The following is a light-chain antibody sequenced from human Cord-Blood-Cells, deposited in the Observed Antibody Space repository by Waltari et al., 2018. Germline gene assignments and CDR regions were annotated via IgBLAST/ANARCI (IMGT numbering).Light chain of an antibody. CDR1: SSDVGGYNY. Sequence: QSALTQPASVSGSPGQSITISCTGTSSDVGGYNYVSWYQPHPGKAPKLMIYDVSNWPSGVSNRFSGSKSGNTASLTISGLQAEDEADYYCSSYTSSSTVVFGGGTKLTVL. CDR2: DVS. V-gene: IGLV2-14*01. J-gene: IGLJ2*01. CDR3: SSYTSSSTVV.